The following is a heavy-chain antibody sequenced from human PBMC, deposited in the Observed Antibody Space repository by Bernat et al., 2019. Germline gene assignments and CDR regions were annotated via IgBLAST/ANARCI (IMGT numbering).Heavy chain of an antibody. Sequence: EVQLLESGGGLVQPGGSLRLSCAASGFTFNSYAMSWVRQAPGKGLEWVSAFSGSGGSTYSADSVKGRFTISRDNSKNTLYLQMNSLRAEDTALYYCAKATGVVAPTYIDYWGQGTLVTVSS. CDR3: AKATGVVAPTYIDY. V-gene: IGHV3-23*01. D-gene: IGHD2-15*01. CDR1: GFTFNSYA. J-gene: IGHJ4*02. CDR2: FSGSGGST.